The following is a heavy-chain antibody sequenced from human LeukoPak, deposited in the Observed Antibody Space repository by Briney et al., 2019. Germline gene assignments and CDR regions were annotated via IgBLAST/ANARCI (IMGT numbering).Heavy chain of an antibody. CDR2: VAADGGAK. CDR1: RFSGHG. D-gene: IGHD3-16*01. Sequence: PGGSLRLSCDLRFSGHGMHWVRQAPGKGLEWQAVVAADGGAKFYADSVRGRFTIFRDTSRNTVFLQLSGLKTEDTAVYYCAKEGRWGSWYFDYWGQGTLVTVSS. V-gene: IGHV3-30*18. J-gene: IGHJ4*02. CDR3: AKEGRWGSWYFDY.